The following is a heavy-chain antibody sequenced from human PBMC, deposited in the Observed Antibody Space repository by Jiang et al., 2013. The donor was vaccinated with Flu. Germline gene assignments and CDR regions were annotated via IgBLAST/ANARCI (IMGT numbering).Heavy chain of an antibody. CDR3: ARHRPKIAVAGNFDY. CDR2: IHPTDSYT. J-gene: IGHJ4*02. D-gene: IGHD6-19*01. CDR1: GYSFTDYW. V-gene: IGHV5-10-1*01. Sequence: GAEVKKPGESLSISCKGSGYSFTDYWISWVRHVPGKGLEWMGRIHPTDSYTHYSPSFQGHVTISGDKSISTAYLQWSSLKASDSGMYFCARHRPKIAVAGNFDYWGQGSLVTVSS.